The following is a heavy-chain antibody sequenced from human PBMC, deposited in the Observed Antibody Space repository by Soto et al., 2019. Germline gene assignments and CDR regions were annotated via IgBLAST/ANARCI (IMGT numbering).Heavy chain of an antibody. CDR3: ARGGYCSSTSCYGPLVVAPRGYYYYGMDV. CDR2: IIPIFGTA. CDR1: GGTFSSYA. J-gene: IGHJ6*02. Sequence: ASVKVFCKASGGTFSSYAISWVRQAPGQGLEWMGGIIPIFGTANYAQKFQGRVTITADESTSTAYMELSSLRSEDTAVYYCARGGYCSSTSCYGPLVVAPRGYYYYGMDVWGQGTTVTVSS. D-gene: IGHD2-2*01. V-gene: IGHV1-69*13.